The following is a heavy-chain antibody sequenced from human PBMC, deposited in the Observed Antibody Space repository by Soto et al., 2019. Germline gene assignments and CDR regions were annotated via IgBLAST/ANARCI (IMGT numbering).Heavy chain of an antibody. CDR3: AKPLTAGGSNS. Sequence: EALILESGGGLAQPGGSLTIACTASGFNFNIYAMSWVRQAPGKGLEWVSGISASAAQTYYAESVKGRFAISRDNSKSPLYLQLNSLTPEDTARYFCAKPLTAGGSNSWGPGTLVAVSS. J-gene: IGHJ5*02. CDR1: GFNFNIYA. D-gene: IGHD6-25*01. CDR2: ISASAAQT. V-gene: IGHV3-23*01.